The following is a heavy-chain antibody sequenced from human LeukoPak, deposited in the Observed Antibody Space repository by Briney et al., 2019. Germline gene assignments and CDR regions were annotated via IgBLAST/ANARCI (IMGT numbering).Heavy chain of an antibody. V-gene: IGHV3-11*04. CDR3: ARLLMVRGVIPHMDV. D-gene: IGHD3-10*01. CDR2: ISSSDSTI. J-gene: IGHJ6*03. Sequence: PGGSLRLSCAASGFTFSDYYMSWIRQAPGKGLEWVSYISSSDSTIYSADSVKGRFTISRDNAKNSLYLQMNSLRAEDTAVYYCARLLMVRGVIPHMDVWGKGTTVTVSS. CDR1: GFTFSDYY.